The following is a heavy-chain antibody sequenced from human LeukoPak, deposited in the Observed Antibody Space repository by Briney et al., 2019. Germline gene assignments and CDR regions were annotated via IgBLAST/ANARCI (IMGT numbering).Heavy chain of an antibody. J-gene: IGHJ4*02. Sequence: SVKVSCKASGGTFSNYAINWVRQAPGQGLEWMGGITPIFGTANYAQRFQGRVTITADESTSTAYMELSSLRSEDTAVYYCARWAGYCSITNCYTAFDCWGQGTLVTVSS. CDR1: GGTFSNYA. CDR3: ARWAGYCSITNCYTAFDC. CDR2: ITPIFGTA. D-gene: IGHD2-2*02. V-gene: IGHV1-69*13.